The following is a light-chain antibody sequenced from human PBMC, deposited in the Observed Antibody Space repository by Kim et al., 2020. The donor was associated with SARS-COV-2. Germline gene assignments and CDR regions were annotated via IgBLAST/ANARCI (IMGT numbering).Light chain of an antibody. CDR2: NAS. CDR1: QSISHN. Sequence: EIVLTQSPPALSLSPGERATLSCRAAQSISHNLAWYQQKPGQPPRLFIYNASTRATGIPVRFSGSGSGTEFALTISSLQSEDFAVYHCQQFHKWPLTFGGGTKVDIK. J-gene: IGKJ4*01. V-gene: IGKV3-15*01. CDR3: QQFHKWPLT.